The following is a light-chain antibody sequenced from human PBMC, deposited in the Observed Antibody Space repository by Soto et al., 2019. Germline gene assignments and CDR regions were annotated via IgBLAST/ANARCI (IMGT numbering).Light chain of an antibody. Sequence: QSALTQPASLSGSPGQSITISCAGTSSDIGGSKYVSWYQQDPGKAPKLIIYEVTYRPSGVSARFSGSKSGNTASLTVSGLQAEDEAEYYCSSYTSSGTLYVFGTGTKVTVL. V-gene: IGLV2-14*01. CDR2: EVT. CDR3: SSYTSSGTLYV. J-gene: IGLJ1*01. CDR1: SSDIGGSKY.